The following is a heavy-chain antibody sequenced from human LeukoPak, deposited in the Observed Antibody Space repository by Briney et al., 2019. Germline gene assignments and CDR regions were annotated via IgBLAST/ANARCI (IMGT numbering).Heavy chain of an antibody. CDR2: ISSNGGIT. CDR3: ARDAPYDYGFDY. J-gene: IGHJ4*02. V-gene: IGHV3-64*01. D-gene: IGHD4-17*01. Sequence: PGGSLRLSCAASGFTFRNYAMHWVRQAPGKGLEYVSAISSNGGITYYANSVKGRFTLSRDNSKNTLYLQMGSLRAEDTAVYYCARDAPYDYGFDYWGQGTLVTVSS. CDR1: GFTFRNYA.